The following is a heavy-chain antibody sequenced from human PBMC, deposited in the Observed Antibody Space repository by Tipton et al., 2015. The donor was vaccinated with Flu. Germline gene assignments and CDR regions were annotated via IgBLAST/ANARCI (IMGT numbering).Heavy chain of an antibody. CDR3: AKRDLFDAKGFAPLFDS. D-gene: IGHD2-8*01. CDR1: GFAFSNFG. V-gene: IGHV3-23*01. J-gene: IGHJ4*02. CDR2: ITGNSANT. Sequence: SLRLSCAASGFAFSNFGMSWVRQAPGKGLEWVSGITGNSANTYYADSVKGRFTISRDNSKYTLFLQMTSLRAEDTALYYCAKRDLFDAKGFAPLFDSWGQGSLVTVSS.